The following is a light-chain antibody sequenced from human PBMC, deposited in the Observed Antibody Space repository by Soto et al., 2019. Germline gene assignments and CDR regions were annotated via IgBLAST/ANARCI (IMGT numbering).Light chain of an antibody. CDR3: QQSYSTLLT. J-gene: IGKJ4*01. V-gene: IGKV1-39*01. CDR1: QSISSY. CDR2: AAS. Sequence: PSSLSASVGDRVTITCRASQSISSYLNWYQQKPGKVPKLLIYAASSLQSGVPSRFSGSGSGTDFTLTISSLQPEDFATYYCQQSYSTLLTFGGGTKVDIK.